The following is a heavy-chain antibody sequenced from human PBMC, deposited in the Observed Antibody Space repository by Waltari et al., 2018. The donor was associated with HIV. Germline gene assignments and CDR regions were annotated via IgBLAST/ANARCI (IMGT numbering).Heavy chain of an antibody. CDR1: GFSFSSYP. CDR3: VKDSGYNSSGGAFDI. Sequence: EVQLVESGGGLVQPGRSLRLPCAAAGFSFSSYPIHWVRQAPGKGLEYVSAITSHGKTTYYVDSVKGRFTISRDNSKNMLYLQMRSLRAEDTALYYCVKDSGYNSSGGAFDIWGQGTMVIVSS. CDR2: ITSHGKTT. J-gene: IGHJ3*02. D-gene: IGHD3-22*01. V-gene: IGHV3-64D*06.